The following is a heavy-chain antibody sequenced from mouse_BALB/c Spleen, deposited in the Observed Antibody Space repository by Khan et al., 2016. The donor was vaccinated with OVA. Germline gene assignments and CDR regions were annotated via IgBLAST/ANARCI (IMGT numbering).Heavy chain of an antibody. Sequence: QVQLKQSGPELVRPGASVKISCKGSGYTFTDYAMHWVKQSHAKSLEWIGLISTYSGNTNYKQKFKGKATMTVDNSSSTAYMELARLTSKDSAIYDGACAAYDGYYDDWGQGTTLTVSS. CDR1: GYTFTDYA. D-gene: IGHD2-3*01. CDR2: ISTYSGNT. CDR3: ACAAYDGYYDD. J-gene: IGHJ2*01. V-gene: IGHV1S137*01.